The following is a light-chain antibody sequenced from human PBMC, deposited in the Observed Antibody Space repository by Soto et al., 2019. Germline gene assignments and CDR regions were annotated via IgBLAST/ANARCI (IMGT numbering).Light chain of an antibody. CDR2: DVS. Sequence: QSALTQPASVSGSPGQSITISCTGTSSDVGGYKYVSWHQQHPGKAPKLMIYDVSNRPSGVSNRFSGSKSGNTASLTISGLQAEDEADYYCSSYTSSSTGGVFGGGTKVTVL. J-gene: IGLJ2*01. CDR3: SSYTSSSTGGV. CDR1: SSDVGGYKY. V-gene: IGLV2-14*01.